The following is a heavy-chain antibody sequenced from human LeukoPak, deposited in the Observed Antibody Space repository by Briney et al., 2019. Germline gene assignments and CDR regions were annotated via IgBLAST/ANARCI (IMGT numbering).Heavy chain of an antibody. V-gene: IGHV1-18*01. D-gene: IGHD1-14*01. J-gene: IGHJ5*02. CDR3: ARVARNQRFGWFDP. Sequence: GASVKVSCTASGYTFTSYGISWVRQAPGQGLEWMGWISAYNGNTNYAQKLQGRVTMTTDTSTSTAYMELRSLRSDDTAVYYCARVARNQRFGWFDPWGQGTLVTVSS. CDR1: GYTFTSYG. CDR2: ISAYNGNT.